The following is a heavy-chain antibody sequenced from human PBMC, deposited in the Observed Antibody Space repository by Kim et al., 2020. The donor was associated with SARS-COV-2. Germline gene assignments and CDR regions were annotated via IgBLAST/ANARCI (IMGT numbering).Heavy chain of an antibody. J-gene: IGHJ4*02. D-gene: IGHD1-26*01. V-gene: IGHV3-11*06. CDR3: ARDPGSVGATYAFDY. Sequence: DSGKGRFTISRDNAKNSLYLQMNSLRAEDTAVYYCARDPGSVGATYAFDYWGQGTLVTVSS.